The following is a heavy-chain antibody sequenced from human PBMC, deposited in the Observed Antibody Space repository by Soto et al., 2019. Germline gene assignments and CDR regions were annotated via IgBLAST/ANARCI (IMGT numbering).Heavy chain of an antibody. CDR3: ARDYGSQSY. CDR1: GFTFSSYS. J-gene: IGHJ4*02. D-gene: IGHD4-17*01. CDR2: ISSSSSTI. V-gene: IGHV3-48*01. Sequence: GGSLRLSCAASGFTFSSYSMNWVRQAPGKGLEWVSYISSSSSTIYYADSVKGRFTISRDNAKNSLYLQMNSLRAEDTAVYYCARDYGSQSYWGQGTLVTVSS.